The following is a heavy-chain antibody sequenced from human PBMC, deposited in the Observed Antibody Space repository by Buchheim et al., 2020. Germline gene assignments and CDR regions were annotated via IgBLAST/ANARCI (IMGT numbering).Heavy chain of an antibody. J-gene: IGHJ4*02. CDR1: GFTFSTYS. Sequence: EVELVESGGGLVQPGGSLRLSCAASGFTFSTYSLNWVRQAPGKGLEWVSYISGSGRTTYYADSVKGRFTIARDNAKNCFYMQMNSLRVEDTAVYYCARDKYGDYSFDHWGQGTL. CDR3: ARDKYGDYSFDH. V-gene: IGHV3-48*01. D-gene: IGHD4-17*01. CDR2: ISGSGRTT.